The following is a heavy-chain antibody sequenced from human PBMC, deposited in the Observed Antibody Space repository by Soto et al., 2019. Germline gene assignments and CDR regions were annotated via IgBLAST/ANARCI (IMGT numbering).Heavy chain of an antibody. Sequence: QVQLVESGGGVVQPGRSLRLSCAASGFTFSSYAMHWVRQAPGKGLEWVAVISYDGSNKYYADSVKGRFTISRDNSKNTLYLQMNSLRAEDTAVDYCAREVGIVVVTAIPDWYFDLWGRGTLVTVSS. V-gene: IGHV3-30-3*01. CDR1: GFTFSSYA. D-gene: IGHD2-21*02. CDR3: AREVGIVVVTAIPDWYFDL. CDR2: ISYDGSNK. J-gene: IGHJ2*01.